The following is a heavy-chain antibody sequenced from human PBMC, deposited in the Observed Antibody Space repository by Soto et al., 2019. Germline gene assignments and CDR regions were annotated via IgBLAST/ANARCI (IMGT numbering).Heavy chain of an antibody. CDR3: ARYCPGIAGDRFDY. CDR2: INHSGGT. CDR1: GGSFSGYY. V-gene: IGHV4-34*01. J-gene: IGHJ4*02. D-gene: IGHD6-13*01. Sequence: QVQLQQWGAGLLKPSETLSLTCAVYGGSFSGYYWSWIRQPPGKGLEWIGEINHSGGTNYNPSLKSRVTISVDTSKNQFSLKLSSVTAADTAVYYCARYCPGIAGDRFDYWGQGTLVTVSS.